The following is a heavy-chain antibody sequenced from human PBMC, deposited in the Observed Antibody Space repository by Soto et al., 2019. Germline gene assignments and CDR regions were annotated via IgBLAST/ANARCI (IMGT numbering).Heavy chain of an antibody. Sequence: PSETLSLTCAVYGGSFSGYYWSWIRQPPGKGLEWIGEINHSGSTNYNPSLKSRVTISVDTSKNQFSLKLSSVTAADTAVYYCARVKYSSRYYFDYWGQGTLVTVSS. CDR3: ARVKYSSRYYFDY. J-gene: IGHJ4*02. V-gene: IGHV4-34*01. D-gene: IGHD6-13*01. CDR1: GGSFSGYY. CDR2: INHSGST.